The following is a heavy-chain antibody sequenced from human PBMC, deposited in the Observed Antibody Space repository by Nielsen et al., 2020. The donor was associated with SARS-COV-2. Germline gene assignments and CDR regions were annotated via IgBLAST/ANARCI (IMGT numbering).Heavy chain of an antibody. CDR2: ISYDGSNK. J-gene: IGHJ6*02. CDR3: AKDSRRYCSSTSCYVGMDV. CDR1: GFTFSSYG. V-gene: IGHV3-30*18. D-gene: IGHD2-2*01. Sequence: GESLKISCAASGFTFSSYGMHWVRQAPGKGLEWVAVISYDGSNKYYADSVKGRFTISRDNSKNTLYLQMNSLRAEDTAVYYCAKDSRRYCSSTSCYVGMDVWGQGTTVTVSS.